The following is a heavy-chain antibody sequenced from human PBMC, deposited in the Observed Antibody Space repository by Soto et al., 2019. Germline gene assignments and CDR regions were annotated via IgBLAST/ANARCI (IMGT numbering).Heavy chain of an antibody. J-gene: IGHJ5*02. CDR3: ARGGSLYEWVFSWFGP. Sequence: QVQLVESGGGVVQPGRSLRLSCEASGFTFNNYGMHWVRQAPGKGLEWVAVISYDGSNEYYADAVKGRLTISRDNSKNTLYLQMNSLRAEDTAVYYCARGGSLYEWVFSWFGPWGQGTLVSVSS. V-gene: IGHV3-30*03. CDR2: ISYDGSNE. D-gene: IGHD2-8*01. CDR1: GFTFNNYG.